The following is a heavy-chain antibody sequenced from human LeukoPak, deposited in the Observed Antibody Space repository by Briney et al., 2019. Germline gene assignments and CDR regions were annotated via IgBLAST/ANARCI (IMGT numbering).Heavy chain of an antibody. D-gene: IGHD2/OR15-2a*01. CDR2: TWYDGRNK. Sequence: GGSLRLSFAASGFTFSNFGMHWVRQAPGKGLEWVAVTWYDGRNKYYADSVKGRFTISRDNSKNTLYLQMNSLRAEDTALYYCAKDHIIYGSTGFFDLWGRGTLITVSS. V-gene: IGHV3-33*06. CDR3: AKDHIIYGSTGFFDL. J-gene: IGHJ2*01. CDR1: GFTFSNFG.